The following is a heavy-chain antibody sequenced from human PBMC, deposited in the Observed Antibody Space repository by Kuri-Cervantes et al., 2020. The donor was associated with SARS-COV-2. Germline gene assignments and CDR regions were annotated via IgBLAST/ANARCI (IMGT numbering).Heavy chain of an antibody. J-gene: IGHJ4*02. V-gene: IGHV1-18*04. Sequence: ASVKVSCKTSGYTFTHYGINWVRQAPGQGLEWMGWISVYSGRSNVAQRFHGRVTLTTDTSANTAYMELGSLGLDDTAVYYCARDADDSSWNYWGPGSRVNGAS. CDR3: ARDADDSSWNY. CDR1: GYTFTHYG. D-gene: IGHD6-13*01. CDR2: ISVYSGRS.